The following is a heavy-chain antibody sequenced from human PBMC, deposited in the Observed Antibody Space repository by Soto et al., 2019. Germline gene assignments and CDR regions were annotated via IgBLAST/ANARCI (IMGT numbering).Heavy chain of an antibody. J-gene: IGHJ4*02. Sequence: QTWGSLRISCASSGFTFSNYWMIGVRQAPGKGLEWVANIKQDGSENYYVDSVKGRFTTSRDNTKNSFYLQMNSLRAEDTAVYYCARDHINGWKFDYWGRGTLVTVPS. V-gene: IGHV3-7*01. D-gene: IGHD6-19*01. CDR2: IKQDGSEN. CDR1: GFTFSNYW. CDR3: ARDHINGWKFDY.